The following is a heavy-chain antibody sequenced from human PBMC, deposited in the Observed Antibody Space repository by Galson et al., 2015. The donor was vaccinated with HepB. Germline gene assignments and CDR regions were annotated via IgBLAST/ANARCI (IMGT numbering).Heavy chain of an antibody. V-gene: IGHV1-58*01. J-gene: IGHJ6*02. D-gene: IGHD4-11*01. Sequence: SVKVSCKASGFNFINSAVQWVRQARGQRLEWIGWIVVGSGNTDYAEKFQERVTISRDMSTNTVYMEQSSLRSEDTAVYYCAAEDYSNGYFYYYGMDVWGQGTTVTVPS. CDR3: AAEDYSNGYFYYYGMDV. CDR1: GFNFINSA. CDR2: IVVGSGNT.